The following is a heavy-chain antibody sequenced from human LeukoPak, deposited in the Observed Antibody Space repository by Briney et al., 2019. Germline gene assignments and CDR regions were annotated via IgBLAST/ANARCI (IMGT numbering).Heavy chain of an antibody. CDR1: VYIFTRYV. Sequence: GASVKVSCKASVYIFTRYVISGVGQAPGQGLEGMGWISAYNGNTNYAQKLQGRVTITTDTSTNTAYMELRSLRSEDTAGYYCAIFSGWEQKGLVWGQGTLVTVSS. J-gene: IGHJ4*02. D-gene: IGHD1-26*01. CDR3: AIFSGWEQKGLV. CDR2: ISAYNGNT. V-gene: IGHV1-18*01.